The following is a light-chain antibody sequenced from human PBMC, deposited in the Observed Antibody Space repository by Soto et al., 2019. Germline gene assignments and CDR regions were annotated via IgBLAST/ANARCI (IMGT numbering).Light chain of an antibody. CDR3: QQYNKWPQRK. J-gene: IGKJ1*01. Sequence: EIVMTQSPATLSVSPGERATLSCRASQSVSSNLAWYQQKPGQAPRLLIYGASTRATGIPARFSGSGSGTEFTLTISSLQSEDFAVYYCQQYNKWPQRKFGLGTKVDI. CDR1: QSVSSN. V-gene: IGKV3-15*01. CDR2: GAS.